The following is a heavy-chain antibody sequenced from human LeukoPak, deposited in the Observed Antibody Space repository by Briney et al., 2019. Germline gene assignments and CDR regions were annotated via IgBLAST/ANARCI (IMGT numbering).Heavy chain of an antibody. CDR1: GGSISSYY. J-gene: IGHJ5*02. V-gene: IGHV4-59*01. Sequence: SETLSLTCTVSGGSISSYYWSWIRQPPGKGLEWIGYIYYSGSTNYNPSLKSRVTISVDTSKNQFSLKLSSVTAADTAVYYCARDRYGSGSDWFDPWGQGTLVTVSS. D-gene: IGHD3-10*01. CDR2: IYYSGST. CDR3: ARDRYGSGSDWFDP.